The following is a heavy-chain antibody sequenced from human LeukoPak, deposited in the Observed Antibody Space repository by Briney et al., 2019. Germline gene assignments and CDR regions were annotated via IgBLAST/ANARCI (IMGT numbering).Heavy chain of an antibody. J-gene: IGHJ4*02. CDR1: EYSFPNYC. CDR3: ARRYGEGVDY. D-gene: IGHD4-17*01. V-gene: IGHV5-51*01. Sequence: GESLKISCKHSEYSFPNYCIGWVRQMPGKGLEWMGIIYPGDSDTRYSPSFQGQVTISADKSISTAYLQWSSLKASDTAMYYCARRYGEGVDYWGQGTLVTVSS. CDR2: IYPGDSDT.